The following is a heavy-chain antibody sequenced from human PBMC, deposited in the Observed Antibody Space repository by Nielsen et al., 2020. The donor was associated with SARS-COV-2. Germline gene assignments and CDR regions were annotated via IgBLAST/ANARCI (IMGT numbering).Heavy chain of an antibody. Sequence: GESLKISCAASGFTFSSYSMNWVRQAPGKGLEWVSSISSSSSYIYYADSVKGRFTISRDNAKNSLYLQMNSLRAEDTAVYYCARDGGIAAAGTLGILSYYYYYYMDVWGKGTTVTVSS. D-gene: IGHD6-13*01. CDR3: ARDGGIAAAGTLGILSYYYYYYMDV. CDR2: ISSSSSYI. J-gene: IGHJ6*03. V-gene: IGHV3-21*01. CDR1: GFTFSSYS.